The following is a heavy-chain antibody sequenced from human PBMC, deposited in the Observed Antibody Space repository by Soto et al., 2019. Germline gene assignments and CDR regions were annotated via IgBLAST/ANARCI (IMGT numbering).Heavy chain of an antibody. CDR2: ISGSGGSP. V-gene: IGHV3-23*01. D-gene: IGHD6-13*01. Sequence: EVQLLESGGGLVQPGGSLRLSCAASGFTFSSYAMSWVRKAPGKGLEWVSAISGSGGSPYYADSVKGRFTISRDNSKNTLYLQMNSLRAEDTAVYYCAKDHRYSSSWYKRDYYYYGMDVWGQGTTVTVSS. CDR3: AKDHRYSSSWYKRDYYYYGMDV. J-gene: IGHJ6*02. CDR1: GFTFSSYA.